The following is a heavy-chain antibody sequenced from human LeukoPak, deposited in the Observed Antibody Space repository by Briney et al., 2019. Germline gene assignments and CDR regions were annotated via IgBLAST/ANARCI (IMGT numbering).Heavy chain of an antibody. D-gene: IGHD3-3*01. CDR2: INHSGST. CDR3: ASRSSIWSGYQDTLYYFDS. Sequence: PSETLSLTCAVYGGSFSGYYWSWIRQPPGKGLEWIGEINHSGSTNYNPSLKSRVTISVDTSKNQFSLKLSSVTAADTAVYYCASRSSIWSGYQDTLYYFDSWGQGTLVTVSS. V-gene: IGHV4-34*01. J-gene: IGHJ4*02. CDR1: GGSFSGYY.